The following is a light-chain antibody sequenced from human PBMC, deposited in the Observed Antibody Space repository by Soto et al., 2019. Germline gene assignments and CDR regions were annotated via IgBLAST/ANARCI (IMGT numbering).Light chain of an antibody. Sequence: EIVLTQSPATLSLSPGERATLSCRASQSVSSSLAWYQQKPGQAPRLLIYDASNRATGIPARFSGSGSGTDFTLTISSLETEDFAVYYCQQRSNWPPEITFGGGTKVEIK. J-gene: IGKJ4*01. CDR1: QSVSSS. CDR2: DAS. V-gene: IGKV3-11*01. CDR3: QQRSNWPPEIT.